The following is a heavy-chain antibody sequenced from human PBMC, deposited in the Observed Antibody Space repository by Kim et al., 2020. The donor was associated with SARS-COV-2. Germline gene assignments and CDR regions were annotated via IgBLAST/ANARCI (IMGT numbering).Heavy chain of an antibody. CDR3: AKAKFVGSSSSDY. D-gene: IGHD6-6*01. J-gene: IGHJ4*02. V-gene: IGHV3-30*02. Sequence: YADSVKGRFTISRDNSKNTLYLQMNSLGAEDTAVYYCAKAKFVGSSSSDYWGQGTLVTVSS.